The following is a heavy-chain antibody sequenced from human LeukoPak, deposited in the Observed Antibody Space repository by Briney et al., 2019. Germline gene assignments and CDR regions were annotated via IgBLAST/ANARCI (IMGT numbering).Heavy chain of an antibody. J-gene: IGHJ5*02. D-gene: IGHD6-19*01. V-gene: IGHV1-2*06. Sequence: ASVKVSCKASGYTFTGYYMHWVRQAPGQGLEWMGRINPNSGGTNYAQKFQGRVTMTRDTSISAAYMELSRLRSDDTAVYYCARDPDSSGWFGNWFDPWGQGTLVTVSS. CDR2: INPNSGGT. CDR3: ARDPDSSGWFGNWFDP. CDR1: GYTFTGYY.